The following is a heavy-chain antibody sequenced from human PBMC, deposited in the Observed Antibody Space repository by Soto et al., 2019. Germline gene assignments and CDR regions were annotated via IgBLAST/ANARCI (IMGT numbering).Heavy chain of an antibody. Sequence: ASVKVSCKASGYTFTSYDINWVRQATGQGLEWMGWMNPNSGNTGYAQKFQGRVTMTRNTSISTAYMELSSLRSEDTALYYCARALRYCINGVCYHGLIDYWGQGALVTVSS. CDR1: GYTFTSYD. CDR3: ARALRYCINGVCYHGLIDY. V-gene: IGHV1-8*01. CDR2: MNPNSGNT. J-gene: IGHJ4*02. D-gene: IGHD2-8*01.